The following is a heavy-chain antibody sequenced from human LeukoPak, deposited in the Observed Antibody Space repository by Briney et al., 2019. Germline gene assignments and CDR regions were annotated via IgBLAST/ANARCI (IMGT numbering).Heavy chain of an antibody. Sequence: GGSLRLSCVAAGFAFNSYWMHWVRQAPGMGLVWLSSIRYDGSDTAYADSAKGRFTISRDNTKNTMFLQMNNLRAEDTAVYYCAKEINGFDVWGQGTLVSVSS. CDR3: AKEINGFDV. V-gene: IGHV3-74*01. D-gene: IGHD2-8*01. CDR2: IRYDGSDT. CDR1: GFAFNSYW. J-gene: IGHJ3*01.